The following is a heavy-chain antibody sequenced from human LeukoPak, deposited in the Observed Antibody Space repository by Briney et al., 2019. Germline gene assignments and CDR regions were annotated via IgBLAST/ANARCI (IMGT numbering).Heavy chain of an antibody. CDR3: ANSDSD. CDR2: IGTSISRT. V-gene: IGHV3-23*01. CDR1: GFTLSNYG. D-gene: IGHD3/OR15-3a*01. J-gene: IGHJ4*02. Sequence: GGSLRLSCAASGFTLSNYGMSWVRQAPGKGLEWVSGIGTSISRTYYADSVKGRFTISRDNSKNTLYLQMNSLRVEDTAVYYCANSDSDWGQGTLVTVSS.